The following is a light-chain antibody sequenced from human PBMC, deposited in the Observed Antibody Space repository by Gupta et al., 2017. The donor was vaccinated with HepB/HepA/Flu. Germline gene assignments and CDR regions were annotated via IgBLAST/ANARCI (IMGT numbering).Light chain of an antibody. CDR1: QSISSK. Sequence: DIQMTQSPSTLSASVGDRVTITCRASQSISSKLAWYQQRPGKAPKLLIYKASSLESGVPSRFSGSGSGTEFTLTISSPQPDDFATYYCQQYNNFSRTFGEGTKVEIK. CDR2: KAS. J-gene: IGKJ4*02. CDR3: QQYNNFSRT. V-gene: IGKV1-5*03.